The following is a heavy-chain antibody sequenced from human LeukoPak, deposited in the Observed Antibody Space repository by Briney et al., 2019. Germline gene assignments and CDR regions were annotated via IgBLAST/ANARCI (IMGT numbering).Heavy chain of an antibody. Sequence: PSETLSLTCTVSGGSISSYYWSWIRQPPGKGLEWIGFIYYSGTANYNPSLKSRVTISVDTPKNQFSLKLTSVTAADTAVYYCARVNTEGSADYWGQGTLVTVSS. CDR3: ARVNTEGSADY. J-gene: IGHJ4*02. CDR1: GGSISSYY. D-gene: IGHD6-19*01. CDR2: IYYSGTA. V-gene: IGHV4-59*01.